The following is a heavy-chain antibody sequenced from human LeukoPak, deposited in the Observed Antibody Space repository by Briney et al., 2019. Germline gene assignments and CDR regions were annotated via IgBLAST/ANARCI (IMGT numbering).Heavy chain of an antibody. Sequence: SETLSLTCAVYGGSFSGYYWSWIRQPPGKGLEWIGEINHSGSTNYNPSLKSRVTISVDTSKNQFSLKLSSVTAADTAVYYCARSYGSGAGHYYYGMDVWGQGTTVTVSS. V-gene: IGHV4-34*01. CDR1: GGSFSGYY. J-gene: IGHJ6*02. D-gene: IGHD3-10*01. CDR2: INHSGST. CDR3: ARSYGSGAGHYYYGMDV.